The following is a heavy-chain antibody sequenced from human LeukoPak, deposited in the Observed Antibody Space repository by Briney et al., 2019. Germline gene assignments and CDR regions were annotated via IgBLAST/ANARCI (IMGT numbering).Heavy chain of an antibody. V-gene: IGHV1-69*13. CDR2: ITPLFGTA. CDR1: GGTFSKYT. J-gene: IGHJ4*02. CDR3: ATRDLDY. D-gene: IGHD2-21*02. Sequence: ASVKVSCKASGGTFSKYTTSWVRQRPGQGLEWMGGITPLFGTANYAQKFQGRVTITADESASTAYMELSSLRSEDTAVYYCATRDLDYWGQGTLVTVSS.